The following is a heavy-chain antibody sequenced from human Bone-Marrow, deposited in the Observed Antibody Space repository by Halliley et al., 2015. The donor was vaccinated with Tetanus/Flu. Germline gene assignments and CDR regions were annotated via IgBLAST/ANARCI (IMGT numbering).Heavy chain of an antibody. CDR2: ISHDGSSK. Sequence: SLRLSCAVSGVAFSSYAIHWVRQAPGEGLEWVALISHDGSSKYFADSVKGRFTISRDNSKNTVYLQMNSLRNEDTAVYYCARGLGGSGSYHYWGQGTLVAVSS. CDR1: GVAFSSYA. V-gene: IGHV3-30-3*01. J-gene: IGHJ4*02. CDR3: ARGLGGSGSYHY. D-gene: IGHD3-10*01.